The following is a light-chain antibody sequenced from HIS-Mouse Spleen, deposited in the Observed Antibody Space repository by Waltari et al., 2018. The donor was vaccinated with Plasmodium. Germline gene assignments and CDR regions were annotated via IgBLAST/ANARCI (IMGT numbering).Light chain of an antibody. V-gene: IGLV2-23*03. CDR2: EGS. CDR3: CSYAGSSTFV. J-gene: IGLJ3*02. CDR1: SRDVGGYNP. Sequence: SALTQPASVSGSPGQSITISCPGTSRDVGGYNPFSWYQQPQGKAPKLMIYEGSKRPSGVSNRFSGSKSGNTASLTISGLQAEDEADYYCCSYAGSSTFVFGGGTKLTVL.